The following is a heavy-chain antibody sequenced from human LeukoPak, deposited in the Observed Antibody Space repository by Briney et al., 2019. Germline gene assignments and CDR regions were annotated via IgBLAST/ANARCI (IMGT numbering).Heavy chain of an antibody. CDR1: GYTFTSYD. Sequence: ASVKVSCKASGYTFTSYDINWVRQATGQGLEWMGWMNPNSGNTGYAQKFQGRVTMTRNTSISTAYMELSSLRSEDAAVYYCARGKGAGYCSGGSCYSIPYSGDYWGQGTLVTVSS. V-gene: IGHV1-8*01. CDR3: ARGKGAGYCSGGSCYSIPYSGDY. D-gene: IGHD2-15*01. CDR2: MNPNSGNT. J-gene: IGHJ4*02.